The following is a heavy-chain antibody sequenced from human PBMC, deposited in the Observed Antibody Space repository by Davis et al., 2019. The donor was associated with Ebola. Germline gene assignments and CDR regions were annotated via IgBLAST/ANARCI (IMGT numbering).Heavy chain of an antibody. CDR3: ARGGRDGYNYYYYYYGMDV. Sequence: SETLSLTCTVSGGSISSYYWSWIRQPPGKGLEWIGYIYYSGSTNYNPSLKSRVTIPVDTSKNQFSLKLSSVTAADTAVYYCARGGRDGYNYYYYYYGMDVWGQGTTVTVSS. V-gene: IGHV4-59*01. CDR1: GGSISSYY. J-gene: IGHJ6*02. CDR2: IYYSGST. D-gene: IGHD5-24*01.